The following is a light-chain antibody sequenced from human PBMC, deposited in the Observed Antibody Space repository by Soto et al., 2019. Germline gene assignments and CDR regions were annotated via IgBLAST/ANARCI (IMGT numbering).Light chain of an antibody. Sequence: DIQMTHSPSSLSASVGDRVTITCRASQSISSYLNWYQQKPGKAPKLLIYAASSLQSGVPSRFSGSGSGTDFTLTISRLEPEDFAVYYCQQYFTSRTFGQGTKVDIK. CDR2: AAS. V-gene: IGKV1-39*01. CDR1: QSISSY. J-gene: IGKJ1*01. CDR3: QQYFTSRT.